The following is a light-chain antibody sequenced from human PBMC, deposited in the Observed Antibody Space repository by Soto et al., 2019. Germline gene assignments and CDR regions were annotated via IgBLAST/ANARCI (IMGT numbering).Light chain of an antibody. CDR1: QNISNY. V-gene: IGKV1-33*01. Sequence: IQMAQSPSSLSASLGGRVTITFQASQNISNYLNWYQQKPGRAPKLLIYDASNLEAGVPSRFRGSGSGTDFTFTISRLQPEDIATYYCQQYENLPPFGQGRRPEIK. J-gene: IGKJ5*01. CDR3: QQYENLPP. CDR2: DAS.